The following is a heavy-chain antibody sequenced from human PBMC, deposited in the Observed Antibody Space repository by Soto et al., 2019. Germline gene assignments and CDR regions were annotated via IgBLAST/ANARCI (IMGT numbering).Heavy chain of an antibody. CDR1: EGSFSGYY. CDR2: INHSGTT. J-gene: IGHJ4*02. V-gene: IGHV4-34*01. Sequence: QVQVQQWGAGLLKPAETLSLTCAVYEGSFSGYYWTWIRQAPGKGLEWVGEINHSGTTNYNPTLDSRVTISVDTSKNQFSLKLRSVTAADTAVYYCARGVQGTTVVNVFDYWGQGTLVTVSS. CDR3: ARGVQGTTVVNVFDY. D-gene: IGHD1-1*01.